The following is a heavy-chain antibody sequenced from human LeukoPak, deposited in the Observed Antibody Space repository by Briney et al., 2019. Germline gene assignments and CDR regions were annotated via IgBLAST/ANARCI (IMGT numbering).Heavy chain of an antibody. V-gene: IGHV3-23*01. CDR2: ISASGVMT. CDR1: GFTFTNYA. CDR3: AKDRSIGTYYTFDH. J-gene: IGHJ4*02. D-gene: IGHD1-26*01. Sequence: GGSLRLSCAASGFTFTNYAMTWVRQAPGKGLEWVSSISASGVMTYYADSVKGRFTVSRDNSKNSLYLHMSSLTAADTAVYYCAKDRSIGTYYTFDHWGQGTLVTVSS.